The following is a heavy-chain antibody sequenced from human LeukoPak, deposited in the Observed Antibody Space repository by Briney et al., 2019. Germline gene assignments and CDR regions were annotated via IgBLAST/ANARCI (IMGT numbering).Heavy chain of an antibody. D-gene: IGHD3-10*01. CDR1: GYTFTGYY. CDR3: ARDRGLLWFGELQSDYYFDY. Sequence: ASVKVSCKASGYTFTGYYMHWVRQAPGQGLEWMGWINPNSGGTNYAQKFQGWVTMTRDTSISTAYMELSRLRSDDTAVYYCARDRGLLWFGELQSDYYFDYWGQGTLVTVSS. J-gene: IGHJ4*02. CDR2: INPNSGGT. V-gene: IGHV1-2*04.